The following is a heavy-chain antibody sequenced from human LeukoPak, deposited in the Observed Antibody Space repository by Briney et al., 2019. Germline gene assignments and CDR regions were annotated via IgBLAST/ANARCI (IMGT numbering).Heavy chain of an antibody. Sequence: GGSLRLSCAASGFTFSSYEMNWVRQATGKGLEWVSAIGTAGDTYYPGSVKGRFTISRENAKNSLYLQMNSLRAGDTAVYYCARGVRGFDAFDIWGQGTMVTVSS. CDR2: IGTAGDT. J-gene: IGHJ3*02. V-gene: IGHV3-13*01. CDR1: GFTFSSYE. D-gene: IGHD3-22*01. CDR3: ARGVRGFDAFDI.